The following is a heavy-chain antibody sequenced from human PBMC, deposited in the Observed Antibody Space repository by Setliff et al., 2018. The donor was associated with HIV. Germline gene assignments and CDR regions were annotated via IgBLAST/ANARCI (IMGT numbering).Heavy chain of an antibody. Sequence: SETLSLTCTVTGGSISSSTYYWGWIRQPPGKGLEWIGTIYYSGSTYYNPSLKSRLTISVDTSKNQFSLKLSSVPAADTAVYYCARRDGYSYGFYFDYWGQGTLVTVSS. D-gene: IGHD5-18*01. CDR3: ARRDGYSYGFYFDY. CDR1: GGSISSSTYY. J-gene: IGHJ4*02. CDR2: IYYSGST. V-gene: IGHV4-39*01.